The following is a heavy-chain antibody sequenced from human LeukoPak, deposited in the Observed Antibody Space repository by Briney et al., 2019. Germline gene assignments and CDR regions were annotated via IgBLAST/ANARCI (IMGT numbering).Heavy chain of an antibody. Sequence: GESLKISCKGSGYSFTSYWIGWVRQMPGKGLGWMGIIYPGDSDTRYSPSFQGQVTISADKSISTAYLQWSSLKASDTAMYYCARSALGPASDYYYMDVWGKGTTVTVSS. V-gene: IGHV5-51*01. CDR3: ARSALGPASDYYYMDV. D-gene: IGHD1-14*01. CDR1: GYSFTSYW. J-gene: IGHJ6*03. CDR2: IYPGDSDT.